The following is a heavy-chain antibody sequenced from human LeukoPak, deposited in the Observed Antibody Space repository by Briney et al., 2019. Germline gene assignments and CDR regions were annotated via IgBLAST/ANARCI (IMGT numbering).Heavy chain of an antibody. CDR2: IWYDGSNK. V-gene: IGHV3-33*01. J-gene: IGHJ6*02. D-gene: IGHD3-10*01. CDR1: GFTFSSYG. Sequence: GGSLRLSCAASGFTFSSYGMHWVCQAPGRGLEWVAVIWYDGSNKYYADSVKGRFTISRDNSKNTLYLQMNSLRAEDTAVYYCASPDYYGSGSYYAVYHYGMDVWGQGTTVTVSS. CDR3: ASPDYYGSGSYYAVYHYGMDV.